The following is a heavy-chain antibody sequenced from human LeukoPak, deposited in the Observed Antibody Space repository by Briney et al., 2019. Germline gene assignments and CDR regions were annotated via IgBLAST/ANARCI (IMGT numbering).Heavy chain of an antibody. D-gene: IGHD3-16*01. CDR1: GYKFTNYW. CDR3: VRRGGTGGLIWGSAGC. J-gene: IGHJ4*02. Sequence: GESLRISCKSSGYKFTNYWIGLVRQMPGKGLEWMGMIYSGDSATCDNSSFRGQVTISADQSVTNVYMQWSSLKASDTAIYYCVRRGGTGGLIWGSAGCWGQGTVVTVSS. V-gene: IGHV5-51*01. CDR2: IYSGDSAT.